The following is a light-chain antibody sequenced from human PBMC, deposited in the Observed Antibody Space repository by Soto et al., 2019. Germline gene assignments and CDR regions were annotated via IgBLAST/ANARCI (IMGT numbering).Light chain of an antibody. CDR1: SSDIGDWNY. CDR3: SSYAGNRKLV. CDR2: EVI. Sequence: QSALTQPPSASGSPGQSVTISCTGASSDIGDWNYVSWYQQHPGKAPKLIIYEVIKRPSGVPDRFSGSKSGNTASLTVSGLQAEDEADYYCSSYAGNRKLVFGGGTKLTVL. J-gene: IGLJ2*01. V-gene: IGLV2-8*01.